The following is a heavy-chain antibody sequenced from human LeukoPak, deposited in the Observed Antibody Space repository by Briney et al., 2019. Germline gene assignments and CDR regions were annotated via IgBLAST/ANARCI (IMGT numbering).Heavy chain of an antibody. CDR1: GFTFSSYA. J-gene: IGHJ4*02. CDR3: VKAASDDSSGYTDY. V-gene: IGHV3-23*01. Sequence: GGSLRLSCAASGFTFSSYAMSWVRQAPGKGLEWVSAISSSGGSTNYADSVKGRFTISRDNSKNTLYLQTNSLRAEDTAVYYCVKAASDDSSGYTDYWGQGTLVTVSS. CDR2: ISSSGGST. D-gene: IGHD3-22*01.